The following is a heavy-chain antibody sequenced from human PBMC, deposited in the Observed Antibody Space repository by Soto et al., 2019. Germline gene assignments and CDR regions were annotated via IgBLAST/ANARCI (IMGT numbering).Heavy chain of an antibody. Sequence: ASVKVSCKTSGGTFSNDIITWVRQAPGQGLEWMGRIIPLLDTTNYAQKFQGRVTITADNSTGTVYMELSSLSFEDTAVYYCARGRIIVAGGFDPWGQGTLVTVSS. CDR3: ARGRIIVAGGFDP. V-gene: IGHV1-69*08. J-gene: IGHJ5*02. CDR2: IIPLLDTT. CDR1: GGTFSNDI. D-gene: IGHD6-19*01.